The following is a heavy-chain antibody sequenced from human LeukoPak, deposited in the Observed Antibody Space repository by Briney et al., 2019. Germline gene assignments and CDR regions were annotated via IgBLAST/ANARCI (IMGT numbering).Heavy chain of an antibody. J-gene: IGHJ4*02. CDR3: AKEHRTLHDY. D-gene: IGHD4-11*01. CDR1: GFTFSSYT. V-gene: IGHV3-30-3*01. CDR2: ISYDGSNK. Sequence: GGSLRLSCAASGFTFSSYTMHWVRQAPGKGLEWVALISYDGSNKYYADSVKGRFTISRDNSKNTLYLQMNSLRAEDTAVYYCAKEHRTLHDYWGQGTLVTVSS.